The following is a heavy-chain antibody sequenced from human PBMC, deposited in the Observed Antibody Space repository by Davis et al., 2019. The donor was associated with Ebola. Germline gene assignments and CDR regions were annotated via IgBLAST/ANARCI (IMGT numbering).Heavy chain of an antibody. Sequence: ASVKVSCKASGYTFTSYYMHWVRQAPGQGLEWMGIINPSGGSTSYAQKFQGRVTITADKSTSTAYIELSSLRSEDTAVYYCASLVVPEDNWFDPWGQGTLVTVSS. CDR3: ASLVVPEDNWFDP. CDR2: INPSGGST. CDR1: GYTFTSYY. J-gene: IGHJ5*02. V-gene: IGHV1-46*01. D-gene: IGHD2-2*01.